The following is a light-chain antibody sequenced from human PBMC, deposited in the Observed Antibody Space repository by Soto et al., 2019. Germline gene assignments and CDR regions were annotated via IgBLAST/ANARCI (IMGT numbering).Light chain of an antibody. CDR2: WAS. Sequence: DIVMTQSPDSLAVSLGERATINCKSSQSVLYSSNNKNYLAWYQQQQGQPPKLLIYWASTRESGVPDRFSGSGSGTDFTLTISSLQAEDVAVYYCQQYYSTPPAFGGGTKVEIK. CDR1: QSVLYSSNNKNY. CDR3: QQYYSTPPA. V-gene: IGKV4-1*01. J-gene: IGKJ4*01.